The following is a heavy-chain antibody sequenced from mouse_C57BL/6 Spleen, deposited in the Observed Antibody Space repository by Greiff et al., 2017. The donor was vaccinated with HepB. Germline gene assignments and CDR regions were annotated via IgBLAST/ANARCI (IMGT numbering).Heavy chain of an antibody. CDR1: GFTFSDYY. CDR3: ARHSSMDY. Sequence: EVKLVESGGGLVQPGGSLKLSCAASGFTFSDYYMYWVRQTPEKRLEWVAYISNGGGSTYYPDTVKGRFTISRDNAKNTLYLQMSRLKSEDTAMYYCARHSSMDYRGQGTSVTVSS. V-gene: IGHV5-12*01. J-gene: IGHJ4*01. CDR2: ISNGGGST.